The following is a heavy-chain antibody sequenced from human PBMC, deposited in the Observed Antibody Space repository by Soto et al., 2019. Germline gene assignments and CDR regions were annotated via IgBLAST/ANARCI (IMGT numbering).Heavy chain of an antibody. V-gene: IGHV3-30*03. D-gene: IGHD6-13*01. CDR3: ARSSGGSSWYAPDY. Sequence: QVQLVESGVGVVQPGRSLRLSCAASGFTFSGYGMHWVRQAPGEGLPWVAVLANDGSYQYYAASLKGRFTISRDNSKNTLYLQMDSLRPEDTAVYYCARSSGGSSWYAPDYWCQGTLVTVSP. CDR1: GFTFSGYG. J-gene: IGHJ4*02. CDR2: LANDGSYQ.